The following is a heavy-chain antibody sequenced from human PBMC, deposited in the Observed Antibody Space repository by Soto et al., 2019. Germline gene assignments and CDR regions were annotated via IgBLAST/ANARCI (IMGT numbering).Heavy chain of an antibody. D-gene: IGHD4-17*01. V-gene: IGHV4-31*03. CDR1: GASICSGDYY. CDR3: AISPHSVTTCPYY. CDR2: MYRSGNP. J-gene: IGHJ4*02. Sequence: PSETLSLTCTVSGASICSGDYYWGWVRQHPGKGLEWIGYMYRSGNPYYNPSLRSRLTISADTSKNQFSLTLSSVTAADTAIYYCAISPHSVTTCPYYWGQGTLVTVSS.